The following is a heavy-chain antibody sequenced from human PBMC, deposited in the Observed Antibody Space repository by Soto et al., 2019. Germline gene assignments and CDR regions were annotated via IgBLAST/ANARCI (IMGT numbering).Heavy chain of an antibody. J-gene: IGHJ6*02. CDR3: GSVWKVSLGFGYCWVMGYYVVAF. CDR2: IYPGDSDT. CDR1: GYSFTSYW. Sequence: GESLKISCKGSGYSFTSYWNGWVRPMPGKGLEWMGIIYPGDSDTRYSPSFQGQVTISADKSISTAYLQWSSLKASDTAMYYCGSVWKVSLGFGYCWVMGYYVVAFRAQGSTVPVSS. V-gene: IGHV5-51*01. D-gene: IGHD3-22*01.